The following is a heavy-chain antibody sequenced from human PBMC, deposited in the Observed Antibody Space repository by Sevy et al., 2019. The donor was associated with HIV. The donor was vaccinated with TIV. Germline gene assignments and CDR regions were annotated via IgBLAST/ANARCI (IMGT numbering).Heavy chain of an antibody. J-gene: IGHJ5*02. D-gene: IGHD3-9*01. CDR1: GYSFTSYW. V-gene: IGHV5-51*01. Sequence: GDSLKISCKGSGYSFTSYWIGWVRQMPGKGLEWMGIIYPGDSDTRYSPSFQGQVTISADKSISTAYLQWSSLKASDTAMYYCARKYYDILTGYYRFDPWGQGTLVTVSS. CDR2: IYPGDSDT. CDR3: ARKYYDILTGYYRFDP.